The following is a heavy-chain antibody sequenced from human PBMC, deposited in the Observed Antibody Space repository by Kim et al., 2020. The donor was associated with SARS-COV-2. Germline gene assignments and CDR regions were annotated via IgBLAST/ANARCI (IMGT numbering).Heavy chain of an antibody. CDR3: AGRTDYDY. CDR1: GYSFSSHW. V-gene: IGHV5-10-1*01. Sequence: GESLKISCKGSGYSFSSHWITWVRQVPGKGLEWMGRFDLSDSYITYSPSFQGQVTISADKSISTAYLQWGSLKASDTAISYCAGRTDYDYWGQGTLVTVS. J-gene: IGHJ4*02. D-gene: IGHD3-16*01. CDR2: FDLSDSYI.